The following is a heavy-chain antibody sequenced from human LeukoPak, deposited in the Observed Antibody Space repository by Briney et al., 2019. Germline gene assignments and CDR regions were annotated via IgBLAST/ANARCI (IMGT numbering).Heavy chain of an antibody. CDR3: ARDYDGCSGGSCKGD. J-gene: IGHJ4*02. CDR2: INPNSGGT. V-gene: IGHV1-2*02. Sequence: ASVKVSCKASGYTFTGYYMPWVRQAPGQGLEWMGWINPNSGGTNYAQKFQCRVTMTRDTSISTAYMELSRLRSDDTAVYYCARDYDGCSGGSCKGDWGQGTLVTVSS. CDR1: GYTFTGYY. D-gene: IGHD2-15*01.